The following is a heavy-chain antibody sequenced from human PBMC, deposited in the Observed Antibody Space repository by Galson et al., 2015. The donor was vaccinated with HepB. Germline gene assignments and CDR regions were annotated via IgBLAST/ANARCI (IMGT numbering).Heavy chain of an antibody. CDR3: ARGGDYVGPGLNYYYYSMDV. CDR1: GYRFSGHD. J-gene: IGHJ6*02. V-gene: IGHV1-2*02. D-gene: IGHD4-23*01. Sequence: SVKVSCKASGYRFSGHDMHWVRQAPGQGLEWMGWINPNSGGTNYAQKFQGRVTMTRDTSISTAYMEVRRLRYDDTAVYYCARGGDYVGPGLNYYYYSMDVWGQGTTVTVSS. CDR2: INPNSGGT.